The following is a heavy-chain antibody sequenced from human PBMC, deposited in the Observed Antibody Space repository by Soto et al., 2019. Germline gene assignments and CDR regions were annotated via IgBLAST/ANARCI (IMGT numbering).Heavy chain of an antibody. CDR2: IRNKANSYTT. V-gene: IGHV3-72*01. Sequence: EVHLVESGGGLVQPGGSLRLSCAASGFTFSDHYMDWVRQAPGKGLEWVGRIRNKANSYTTEYAASVKGRFTISRDDSKTSVYLPMNNLKTEDRADYYCRRSLPCSPIDYWGQGTLVTVSS. J-gene: IGHJ4*02. CDR1: GFTFSDHY. CDR3: RRSLPCSPIDY. D-gene: IGHD2-15*01.